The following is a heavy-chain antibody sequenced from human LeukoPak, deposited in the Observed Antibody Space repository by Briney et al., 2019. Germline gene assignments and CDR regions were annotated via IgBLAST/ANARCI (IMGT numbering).Heavy chain of an antibody. CDR1: GYTFSTYD. J-gene: IGHJ5*02. CDR2: MNPNSGNT. Sequence: ASVKVSCKASGYTFSTYDLIWVRQATGQGLEWMGWMNPNSGNTGYAQKFQGRVTMTRNTSISTAYMELSSLRSEGTAVYYCARAIFGVAWFDPWGQGTLVTVSS. CDR3: ARAIFGVAWFDP. D-gene: IGHD3-3*02. V-gene: IGHV1-8*01.